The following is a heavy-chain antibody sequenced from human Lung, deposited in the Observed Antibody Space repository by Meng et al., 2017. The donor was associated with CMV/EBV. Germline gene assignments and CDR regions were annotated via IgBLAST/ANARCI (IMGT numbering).Heavy chain of an antibody. CDR3: AKCSSASCRYFDY. J-gene: IGHJ4*02. CDR2: MYSGGSST. CDR1: GFTFSRYG. D-gene: IGHD2-2*01. V-gene: IGHV3-23*03. Sequence: GESXKISXAASGFTFSRYGMSWVRQAPGKGLEWVSVMYSGGSSTVYADSVQGRFTISRDESKNTLYLQMNSLRAEDTALYYCAKCSSASCRYFDYWGQGTLVTVSS.